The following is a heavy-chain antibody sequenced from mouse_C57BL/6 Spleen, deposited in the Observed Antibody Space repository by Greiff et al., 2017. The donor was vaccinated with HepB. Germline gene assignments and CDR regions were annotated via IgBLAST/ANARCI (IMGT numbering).Heavy chain of an antibody. CDR1: GYTFTSYW. CDR2: IYPGSGST. D-gene: IGHD2-4*01. CDR3: ARGDDYDEGFAY. J-gene: IGHJ3*01. V-gene: IGHV1-55*01. Sequence: QVQLQQPGAELVKPGASVKMSCKASGYTFTSYWITWVKQRPGQGLEWIGDIYPGSGSTNYNEKFKCKATLTVDTSSSTAYMQLSSLTSEDSAVYYCARGDDYDEGFAYWGQGTLVTVSA.